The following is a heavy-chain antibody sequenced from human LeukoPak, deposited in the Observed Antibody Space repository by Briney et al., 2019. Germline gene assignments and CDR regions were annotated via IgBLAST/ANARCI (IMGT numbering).Heavy chain of an antibody. J-gene: IGHJ5*02. Sequence: PGGSLRLSCAASGFTFSSYEMNWVRQAPGKGLEWVSYISSSGSTRYYADSVKGRFTISRDNAKNSLYLQMNSLRAEDTALYYCARARGLQYGLGRWFDPWGQGTLVTVSS. V-gene: IGHV3-48*03. CDR1: GFTFSSYE. D-gene: IGHD4-11*01. CDR2: ISSSGSTR. CDR3: ARARGLQYGLGRWFDP.